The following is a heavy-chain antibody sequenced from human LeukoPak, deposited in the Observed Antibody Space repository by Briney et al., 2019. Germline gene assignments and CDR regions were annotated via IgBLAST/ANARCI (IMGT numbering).Heavy chain of an antibody. CDR2: ISVSGGST. Sequence: PGGSLRLSCAASRFTFGNYAMSWVRQAPGRGLEWVSAISVSGGSTYYAESVKGRFTISRDNSKNTLYLQMNSLRADDTAVYYCAKDGDWGQGTLVTVSS. D-gene: IGHD3-16*01. CDR3: AKDGD. CDR1: RFTFGNYA. V-gene: IGHV3-23*01. J-gene: IGHJ4*02.